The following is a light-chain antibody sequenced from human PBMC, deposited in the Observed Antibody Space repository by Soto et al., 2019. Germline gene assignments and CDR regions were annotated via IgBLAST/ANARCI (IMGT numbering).Light chain of an antibody. V-gene: IGLV2-14*03. Sequence: QSVLTQPASVSGSPGQSITISCTETSSDVAEYKYVSWYQQHPGRAPKLIIYGVSNRPSGVSNRFSGSKSGSTASLTISGLQAEDEADYYCSAYTTSIALYVFGAGTKV. J-gene: IGLJ1*01. CDR1: SSDVAEYKY. CDR3: SAYTTSIALYV. CDR2: GVS.